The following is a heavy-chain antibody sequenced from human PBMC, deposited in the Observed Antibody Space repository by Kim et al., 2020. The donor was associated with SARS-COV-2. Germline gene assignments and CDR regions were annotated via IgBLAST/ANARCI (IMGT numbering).Heavy chain of an antibody. CDR1: GFTFSDYY. CDR2: ISATTNYA. D-gene: IGHD3-10*01. V-gene: IGHV3-11*05. J-gene: IGHJ4*01. Sequence: GGSLRLSCAASGFTFSDYYLTWIRQAPGKGLEWLSYISATTNYAIYADSVKGRFTISRDNAKNSLYLQMNSLRAEDTAVYYCARVTYGAASHYYFDYWG. CDR3: ARVTYGAASHYYFDY.